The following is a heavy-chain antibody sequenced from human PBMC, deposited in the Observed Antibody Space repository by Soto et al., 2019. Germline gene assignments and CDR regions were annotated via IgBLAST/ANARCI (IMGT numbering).Heavy chain of an antibody. Sequence: QVQLVESGGGLVKPGGSLRLSCAASGFTFNDHYMTWIRQAPGKGLEWVSFISSDSIYTNSADSVKGRFTISRDNAKNLLYLQMSSLRVEDTAVYYSARDSTGSGLDYGMDVWGQGTTVAVSS. D-gene: IGHD3-10*01. CDR3: ARDSTGSGLDYGMDV. CDR1: GFTFNDHY. CDR2: ISSDSIYT. J-gene: IGHJ6*02. V-gene: IGHV3-11*06.